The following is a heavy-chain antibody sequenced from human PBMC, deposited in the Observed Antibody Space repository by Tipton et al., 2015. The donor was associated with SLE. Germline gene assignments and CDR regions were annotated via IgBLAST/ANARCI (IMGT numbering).Heavy chain of an antibody. CDR3: ARGSAVITSGYYYYYMDV. CDR1: GGSISSSSYY. D-gene: IGHD3-22*01. V-gene: IGHV4-39*07. CDR2: IYYSGST. J-gene: IGHJ6*03. Sequence: GLVKPSETLSLTCTVSGGSISSSSYYWGWIRQPPGKGLEWIGSIYYSGSTYYNPSLKSRVTISVDTSKNQFSLKLSSVTAADTAVYYCARGSAVITSGYYYYYMDVWGKGTTVTVSS.